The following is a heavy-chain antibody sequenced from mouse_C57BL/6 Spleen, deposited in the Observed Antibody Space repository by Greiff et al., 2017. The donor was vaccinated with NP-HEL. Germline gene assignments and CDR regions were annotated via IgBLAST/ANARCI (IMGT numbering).Heavy chain of an antibody. D-gene: IGHD1-1*01. V-gene: IGHV1-85*01. Sequence: VQLQQSGPELVKPGASVKLSCKASGYTFTSYDINWVKLRPGQGLEWIGWIYPRDGSTKYNEKFKGKATLTVDTSSSTAYMERHSLTSEDSAVYFCARSGYGSSHYAMDYWGQGTSVTVSS. J-gene: IGHJ4*01. CDR1: GYTFTSYD. CDR3: ARSGYGSSHYAMDY. CDR2: IYPRDGST.